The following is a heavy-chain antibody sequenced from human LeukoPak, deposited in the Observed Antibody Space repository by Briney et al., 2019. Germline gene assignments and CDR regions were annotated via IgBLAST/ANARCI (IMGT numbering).Heavy chain of an antibody. V-gene: IGHV1-46*01. J-gene: IGHJ4*02. CDR2: INPSGGST. CDR1: GYTFTSYY. CDR3: AKGYCSSTSCYYYFDY. Sequence: ASVKVSCKPSGYTFTSYYMHWVRQAPGQGLEWMGIINPSGGSTSYAQKFQGRVTMTRDTSTSTVYMELSSLRSEDTAVYYCAKGYCSSTSCYYYFDYWGQGTLVTVSS. D-gene: IGHD2-2*01.